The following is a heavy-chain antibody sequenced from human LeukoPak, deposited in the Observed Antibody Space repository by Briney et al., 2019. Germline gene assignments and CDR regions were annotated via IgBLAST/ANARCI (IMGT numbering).Heavy chain of an antibody. CDR2: INHSGST. CDR3: ARAGSSSLSLSYYYYMDV. D-gene: IGHD6-6*01. Sequence: SETLSLTSAVYAVSFSGYYWSWLRQRPGKGREWFVNINHSGSTNYNPSLKSRVTISVDTSKNQFSLKLSSVTAADTAVYYCARAGSSSLSLSYYYYMDVWGKGTTVTVSS. CDR1: AVSFSGYY. V-gene: IGHV4-34*01. J-gene: IGHJ6*03.